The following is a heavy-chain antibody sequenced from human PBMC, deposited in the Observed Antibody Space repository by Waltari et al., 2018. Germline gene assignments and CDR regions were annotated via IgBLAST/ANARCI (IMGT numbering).Heavy chain of an antibody. CDR1: GFTFGTYA. D-gene: IGHD2-8*01. CDR2: ISSGGGST. Sequence: EVQLLESGGGLVQPGGSLRLSCAASGFTFGTYAMTWVRHAPGQGLEWVSTISSGGGSTYYADSVKGRFTISRDNSKYTLYLQIDNVRGEDTAIYYCAKDSWEWCGAGTCYPFYFDVWGRGTMVTVSS. V-gene: IGHV3-23*01. J-gene: IGHJ3*01. CDR3: AKDSWEWCGAGTCYPFYFDV.